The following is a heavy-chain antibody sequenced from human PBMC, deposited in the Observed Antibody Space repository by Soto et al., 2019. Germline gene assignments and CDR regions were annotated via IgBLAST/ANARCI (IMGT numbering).Heavy chain of an antibody. V-gene: IGHV3-30-3*01. Sequence: GGSLRLSCAASGFTFSSYAMHWVRQAPGKGLEWVAVISYDGSNKYYADSVKGRFTISRDNSKNTLYLQMNSLRAEDTAVYYCASRLVPAAHYYYYGMDVWGQGTTVTVSS. CDR2: ISYDGSNK. CDR3: ASRLVPAAHYYYYGMDV. J-gene: IGHJ6*02. CDR1: GFTFSSYA. D-gene: IGHD2-2*01.